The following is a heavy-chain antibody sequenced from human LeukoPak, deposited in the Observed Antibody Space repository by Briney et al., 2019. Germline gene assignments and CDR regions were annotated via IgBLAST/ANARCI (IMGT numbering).Heavy chain of an antibody. CDR2: INHSGST. CDR3: ARTNTMVRGATAAWTKNYYYYGMDV. Sequence: NPSETLSLTSAVHGGSFIGYYWCWIRQPPGKGLEWSGEINHSGSTNYNPSLKSRVTISVDTSKNQFSLKLSSVTAADTAVYYCARTNTMVRGATAAWTKNYYYYGMDVWGQGTTVTVSS. J-gene: IGHJ6*02. V-gene: IGHV4-34*01. D-gene: IGHD3-10*01. CDR1: GGSFIGYY.